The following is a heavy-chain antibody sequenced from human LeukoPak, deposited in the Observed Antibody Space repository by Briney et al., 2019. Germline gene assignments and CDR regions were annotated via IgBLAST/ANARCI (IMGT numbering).Heavy chain of an antibody. CDR2: ISSSSSYI. Sequence: GGSLRLSCAATGFTFSSSWMTWVRQAPGKGLEWVSSISSSSSYIYYADSVKGRFTISRDNAKNSLYLQMNSLRAEDTAVYYCARGGGRPFDYWGQGTLVTVSS. CDR1: GFTFSSSW. V-gene: IGHV3-21*01. J-gene: IGHJ4*02. CDR3: ARGGGRPFDY. D-gene: IGHD1-26*01.